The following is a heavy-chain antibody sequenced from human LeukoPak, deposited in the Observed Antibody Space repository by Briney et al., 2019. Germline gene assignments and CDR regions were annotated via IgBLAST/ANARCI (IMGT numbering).Heavy chain of an antibody. D-gene: IGHD2-15*01. CDR3: ARVKAVVTPGVFDY. J-gene: IGHJ4*02. V-gene: IGHV4-39*07. CDR1: GGSISSSSYY. Sequence: SETLSLTCTVSGGSISSSSYYWGWVRQPPGKGLQWIGSIFYTGNTYYKPSLKSRVTISVDTSKNQFSLKLTSMTAADTAVYYCARVKAVVTPGVFDYWGQGTLVTVSS. CDR2: IFYTGNT.